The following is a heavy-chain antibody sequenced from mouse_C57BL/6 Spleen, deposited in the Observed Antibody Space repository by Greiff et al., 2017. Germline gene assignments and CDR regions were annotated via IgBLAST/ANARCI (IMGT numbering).Heavy chain of an antibody. CDR1: GYTFTDYY. CDR3: ARGRDGYYPAWFAY. Sequence: EVQLQQSGPELVKPGASVKISCKASGYTFTDYYMNWVKQSHGKSLEWIGDINPNNGGTSYNQKFKGKATLTVDKSASTAYMELRSLTSEDSAVYYCARGRDGYYPAWFAYWGQGTLVTVSA. J-gene: IGHJ3*01. V-gene: IGHV1-26*01. CDR2: INPNNGGT. D-gene: IGHD2-3*01.